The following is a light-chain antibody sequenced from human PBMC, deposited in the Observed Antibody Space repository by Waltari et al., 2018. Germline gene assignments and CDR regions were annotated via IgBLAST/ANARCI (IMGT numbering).Light chain of an antibody. V-gene: IGKV6-21*02. CDR2: YAS. CDR1: EGISNY. J-gene: IGKJ4*01. CDR3: QQGNKHPLT. Sequence: DIVMTQSPAFVSVTPGEKVTITCQASEGISNYLHWYQQKPDQAPKLFIQYASQSISGVPSRFTGIGSGTDFTFTISSLEVEDAATYYCQQGNKHPLTFGGGTKVEIK.